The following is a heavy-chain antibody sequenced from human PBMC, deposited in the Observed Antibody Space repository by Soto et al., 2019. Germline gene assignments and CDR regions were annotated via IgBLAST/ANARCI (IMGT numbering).Heavy chain of an antibody. Sequence: SETLSLTCTLSGVSITSGAYYWTWVRQHPGKGLEWIGYIYYNGNTYFSPSLKSRLTISIDTSKNQFSLKLSSVTAADTATYYCARARLRAVYAFDFWGQGTMVTV. J-gene: IGHJ3*01. CDR2: IYYNGNT. CDR3: ARARLRAVYAFDF. D-gene: IGHD4-17*01. V-gene: IGHV4-31*03. CDR1: GVSITSGAYY.